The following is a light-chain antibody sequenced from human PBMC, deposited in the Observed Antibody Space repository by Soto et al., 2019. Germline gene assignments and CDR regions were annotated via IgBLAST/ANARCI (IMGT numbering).Light chain of an antibody. CDR3: QQYNSYPIT. V-gene: IGKV1-5*03. CDR1: QSISTW. Sequence: DIQMTQSPSTLSASVGDRVTITCRANQSISTWLAWYQQKPGKAPKILIYKASTLESGVPSRFSGSGSGTEFTLTVSSLQPDDFATYYCQQYNSYPITFGQGTRLEIK. CDR2: KAS. J-gene: IGKJ5*01.